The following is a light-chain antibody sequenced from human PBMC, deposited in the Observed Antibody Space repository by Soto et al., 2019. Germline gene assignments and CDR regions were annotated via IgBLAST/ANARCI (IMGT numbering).Light chain of an antibody. CDR3: RQAHSFPT. CDR1: QFSISY. Sequence: DIHLTQSPSFLASSLVDRVTITCRASQFSISYLACYQQKPGEAPKLLVYAASSWQSGVPSRFSGSGSGADFTLTISSLQPEDSATYYCRQAHSFPTFGQGTKVDIK. CDR2: AAS. V-gene: IGKV1-9*01. J-gene: IGKJ1*01.